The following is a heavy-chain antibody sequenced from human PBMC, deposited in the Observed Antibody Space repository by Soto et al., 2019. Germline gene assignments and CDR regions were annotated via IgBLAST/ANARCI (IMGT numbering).Heavy chain of an antibody. CDR3: ARDGRWFGEFEE. J-gene: IGHJ4*02. Sequence: EVQLVESGGGLVQPGGSLRLSCAASGFSFSTYSMNWVRQAPGKGLEWISYISSGSSVTYYAKSVKGRFTISRDNAKNFLFLQMNSLRDDDTAVYYCARDGRWFGEFEEWGQGTLVTVSS. CDR1: GFSFSTYS. V-gene: IGHV3-48*02. CDR2: ISSGSSVT. D-gene: IGHD3-10*01.